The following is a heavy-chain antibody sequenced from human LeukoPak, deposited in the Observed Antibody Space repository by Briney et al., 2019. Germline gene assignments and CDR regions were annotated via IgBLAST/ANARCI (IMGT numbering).Heavy chain of an antibody. J-gene: IGHJ4*02. D-gene: IGHD4-17*01. CDR2: ISRHSGAST. CDR3: SKKGQNGDYGKPD. V-gene: IGHV3-23*01. CDR1: GFTVSSNY. Sequence: GGSLRLSCAASGFTVSSNYMSWVRQAPGKGLGCVASISRHSGASTYYAASVKGRFTISRDNSRSTLYLQMNSLRADDTAVYYCSKKGQNGDYGKPDWGQGTLVTVSS.